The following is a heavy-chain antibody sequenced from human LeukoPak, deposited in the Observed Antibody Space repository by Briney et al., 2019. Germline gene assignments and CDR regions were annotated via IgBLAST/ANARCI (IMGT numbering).Heavy chain of an antibody. D-gene: IGHD3-3*01. CDR2: IYSGGST. V-gene: IGHV3-66*02. CDR3: ARAGGYDFPSNY. CDR1: GFTVSSNY. J-gene: IGHJ4*02. Sequence: GGALRLSCAASGFTVSSNYMSWVRQAPGKGLEWVSVIYSGGSTYYADSVKGRFTISRDNSKNTLYLQMNSLRAEDTAVYYCARAGGYDFPSNYWAQGTLVTVSS.